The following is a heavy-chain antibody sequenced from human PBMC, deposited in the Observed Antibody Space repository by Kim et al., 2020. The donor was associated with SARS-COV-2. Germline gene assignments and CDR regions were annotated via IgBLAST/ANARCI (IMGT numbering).Heavy chain of an antibody. CDR1: GYTFTSYY. D-gene: IGHD3-10*01. Sequence: ASVKVSCKASGYTFTSYYMHWVRQAPGQGLEWMGIINPSGGSTSYAQKFQGRVTMTRDTSTSTVYMELSSLRSEDTAVYYCASITMVRGALDYWGQGTLVTVSS. CDR3: ASITMVRGALDY. CDR2: INPSGGST. J-gene: IGHJ4*02. V-gene: IGHV1-46*01.